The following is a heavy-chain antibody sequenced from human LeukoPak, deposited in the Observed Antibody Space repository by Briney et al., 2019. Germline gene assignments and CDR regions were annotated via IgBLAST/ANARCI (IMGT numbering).Heavy chain of an antibody. D-gene: IGHD6-19*01. CDR3: ARAEVIAVAVFDAFDI. Sequence: PSETLSLTCIVSGGSISSSSYYWGWIRQPPGKGLEWIGSIYYSGSTYYNPSRKSRVTISVDTSKNQFSLKLSSVTAADTAVYYCARAEVIAVAVFDAFDIWGQGTMVTVSS. CDR2: IYYSGST. V-gene: IGHV4-39*07. CDR1: GGSISSSSYY. J-gene: IGHJ3*02.